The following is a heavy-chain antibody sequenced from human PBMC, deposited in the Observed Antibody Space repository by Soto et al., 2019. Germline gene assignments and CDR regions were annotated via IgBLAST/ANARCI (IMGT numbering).Heavy chain of an antibody. D-gene: IGHD3-10*01. CDR2: ISSSSSYI. V-gene: IGHV3-21*01. Sequence: EVQLVESGGGLVKPGGSLRLSCAASGFTFSSYSMNWVRQAPGKGLEWVSSISSSSSYIYYADSVKGRFTISRDNAKNSLYLQMNSLRAEDTAVYYCARTMARGYYNYGMDVWGQGTTVTVSS. CDR3: ARTMARGYYNYGMDV. J-gene: IGHJ6*02. CDR1: GFTFSSYS.